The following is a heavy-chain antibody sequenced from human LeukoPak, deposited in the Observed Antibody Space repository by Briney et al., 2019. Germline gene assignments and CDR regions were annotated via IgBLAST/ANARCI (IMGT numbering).Heavy chain of an antibody. CDR1: RYSFTSYD. D-gene: IGHD3-10*01. Sequence: SVTVSRMHSRYSFTSYDINWLRQATPQGSEWMGWMNPISGDTGYAQKSQGRVTMARSTSISRAYMKLSSPRSEDTAGYYCARGRMVLGVTWWFDRWGQATLVTASS. CDR3: ARGRMVLGVTWWFDR. J-gene: IGHJ5*02. V-gene: IGHV1-8*01. CDR2: MNPISGDT.